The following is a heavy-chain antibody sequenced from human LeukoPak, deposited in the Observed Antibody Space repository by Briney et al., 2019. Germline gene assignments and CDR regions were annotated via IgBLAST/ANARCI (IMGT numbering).Heavy chain of an antibody. J-gene: IGHJ3*02. CDR3: ARAGCSGGSCYESRGAFDI. CDR2: IDGSGSS. V-gene: IGHV4-38-2*02. Sequence: PSETLSLTCTVSGYSISSGYLWGWIRQPPGKGLEWIGSIDGSGSSYYNPSLKSRDTISVDTSRNQFSLKLSSVTAADTAVYYCARAGCSGGSCYESRGAFDIWGQGTMVTVSS. D-gene: IGHD2-15*01. CDR1: GYSISSGYL.